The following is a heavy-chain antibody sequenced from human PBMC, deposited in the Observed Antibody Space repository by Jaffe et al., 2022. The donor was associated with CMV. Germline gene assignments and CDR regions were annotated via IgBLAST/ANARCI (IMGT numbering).Heavy chain of an antibody. D-gene: IGHD3-22*01. Sequence: EVQLVESGGGLVKPGGSLRLSCAASGFTFSSYSMNWVRQAPGKGLEWVSSISSSSSYIYYADSVKGRFTISRDNAKNSLYLQMNSLRAEDTAVYYCARDLHYYDSSGYLLGRGVAFDIWGQGTMVTVSS. CDR1: GFTFSSYS. J-gene: IGHJ3*02. CDR2: ISSSSSYI. CDR3: ARDLHYYDSSGYLLGRGVAFDI. V-gene: IGHV3-21*01.